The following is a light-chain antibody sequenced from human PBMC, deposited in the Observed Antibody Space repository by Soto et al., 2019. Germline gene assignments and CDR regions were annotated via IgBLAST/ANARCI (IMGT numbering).Light chain of an antibody. CDR1: QSVSSSY. CDR2: GAS. J-gene: IGKJ1*01. CDR3: HQYGSAPWT. Sequence: IVLTQCPGMQILSPEERSAVSWWASQSVSSSYLAWYQQKPGQAPRLLIYGASSRATGIPDRVSCSVSGTHLTLSISRLEPEEFAVECCHQYGSAPWTFGHGTKVDIK. V-gene: IGKV3-20*01.